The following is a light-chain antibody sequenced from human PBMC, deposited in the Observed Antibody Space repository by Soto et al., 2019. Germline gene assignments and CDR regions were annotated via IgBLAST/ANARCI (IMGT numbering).Light chain of an antibody. CDR1: SSNIGSNP. Sequence: QPVLTQPPSASGTPGLRVTFSCSGSSSNIGSNPVSWYQLLPGTAPKLLIYDNERPSGVPDRFSGSKSGTSASLAISGLQSEYEADYYCAAWDASLNGVVFGGGTKLTVL. CDR2: DN. V-gene: IGLV1-44*01. J-gene: IGLJ2*01. CDR3: AAWDASLNGVV.